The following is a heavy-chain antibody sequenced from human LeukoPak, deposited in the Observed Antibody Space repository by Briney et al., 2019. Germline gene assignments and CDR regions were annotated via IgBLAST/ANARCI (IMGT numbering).Heavy chain of an antibody. CDR3: ARHPRYNWNDRRPGLDY. D-gene: IGHD1-1*01. J-gene: IGHJ4*02. Sequence: TGGSLRLSCAASGFTFSSYEMNWVRQAPGKGLEWVSYITSGGNSVYYAASVKGRFTISRDNAKNSLYLQVNSLTAEDTAVYYCARHPRYNWNDRRPGLDYWGQGTLVTVSS. CDR1: GFTFSSYE. CDR2: ITSGGNSV. V-gene: IGHV3-48*03.